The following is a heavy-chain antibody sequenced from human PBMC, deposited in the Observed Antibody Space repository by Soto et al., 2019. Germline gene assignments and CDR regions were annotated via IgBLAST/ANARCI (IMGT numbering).Heavy chain of an antibody. J-gene: IGHJ4*02. CDR1: GFTFSSYA. V-gene: IGHV3-23*01. D-gene: IGHD1-26*01. Sequence: EVQLLESGGGLVQPGGSLRLSCAGSGFTFSSYAMSWVRQAPGKGLEWVSVISGSGDSTYYADSVKGRFTISRDNSKNTLYLQMNSLRAGDTAVYYCARRGSGSYYDYWGQGTVVTVSS. CDR3: ARRGSGSYYDY. CDR2: ISGSGDST.